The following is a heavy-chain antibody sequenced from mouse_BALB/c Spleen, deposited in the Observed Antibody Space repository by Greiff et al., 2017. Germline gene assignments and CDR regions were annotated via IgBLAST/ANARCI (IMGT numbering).Heavy chain of an antibody. Sequence: VKLMESGAELVRPGSSVKISCKASGYAFSSYWLNWVKQRPGQGLEWIGQIYPGDGDTNYNGKFKGKATLTADKSSSTAYMQLSSLTSEDSAVYFCANYYGSSDYAMDYWGQGTSVTVSS. CDR2: IYPGDGDT. J-gene: IGHJ4*01. CDR1: GYAFSSYW. CDR3: ANYYGSSDYAMDY. D-gene: IGHD1-1*01. V-gene: IGHV1-80*01.